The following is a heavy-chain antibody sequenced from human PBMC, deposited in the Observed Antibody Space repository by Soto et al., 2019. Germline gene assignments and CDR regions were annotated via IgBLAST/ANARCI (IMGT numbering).Heavy chain of an antibody. Sequence: ASVKVSCKASGYTFTSYGISWVRQAPGQGLEWMGWISAYNGNTNYAQKLQGRVTMTTDTSTSTAYMDLRSLRSDDTAVYYCARDSGYCSSTRCYTDAWGYYYYGMDVWGQGTTVTVSS. CDR3: ARDSGYCSSTRCYTDAWGYYYYGMDV. CDR1: GYTFTSYG. CDR2: ISAYNGNT. J-gene: IGHJ6*02. V-gene: IGHV1-18*01. D-gene: IGHD2-2*02.